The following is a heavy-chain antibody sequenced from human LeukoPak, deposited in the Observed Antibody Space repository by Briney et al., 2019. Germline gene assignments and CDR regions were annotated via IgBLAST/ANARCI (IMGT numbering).Heavy chain of an antibody. Sequence: GGSLRLSCAASGFAFGNYWMHWVRQAPGKGLVWVSRINSDGSSSDYADPVKGRFTISRDNAKNTLYLQMNSLRAEDTAVYYCLRGSGYYGDFDYWGQGILVTVSS. CDR3: LRGSGYYGDFDY. CDR2: INSDGSSS. D-gene: IGHD3-3*01. V-gene: IGHV3-74*01. J-gene: IGHJ4*02. CDR1: GFAFGNYW.